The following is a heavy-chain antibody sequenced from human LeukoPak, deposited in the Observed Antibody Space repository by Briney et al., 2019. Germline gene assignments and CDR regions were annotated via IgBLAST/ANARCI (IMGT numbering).Heavy chain of an antibody. D-gene: IGHD1-26*01. CDR1: GYTLTELS. J-gene: IGHJ4*02. Sequence: GASVKVSCRVSGYTLTELSMHWVRQAPGKGLEWMGGFDPEDGETIYAQKFQGRVTMTEDTSTDTAYMELSSLRSEDTAVYYCATVRSYPITFDYWGQGTLVTVSS. V-gene: IGHV1-24*01. CDR3: ATVRSYPITFDY. CDR2: FDPEDGET.